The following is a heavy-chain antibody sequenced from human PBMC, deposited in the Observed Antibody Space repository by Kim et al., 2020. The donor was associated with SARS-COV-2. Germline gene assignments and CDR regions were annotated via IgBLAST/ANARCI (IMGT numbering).Heavy chain of an antibody. CDR2: IWYDGSNK. D-gene: IGHD3-9*01. CDR1: GFTFSSYG. J-gene: IGHJ6*02. V-gene: IGHV3-33*01. Sequence: GGSLRLSCAASGFTFSSYGMHWVRQAPGKGLEWVAVIWYDGSNKYYADSVKGRFTISRDNSKNKLYLQMNSLRAEDTAVHYCARESPPLWNYDILTGWSHQAHRLHYGMDVWGQGTTVTVSS. CDR3: ARESPPLWNYDILTGWSHQAHRLHYGMDV.